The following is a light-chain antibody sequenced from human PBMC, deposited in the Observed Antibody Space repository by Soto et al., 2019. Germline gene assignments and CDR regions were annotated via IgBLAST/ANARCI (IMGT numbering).Light chain of an antibody. CDR3: ATWDSRWSAGV. CDR2: DNN. J-gene: IGLJ2*01. CDR1: SSNIGSNY. Sequence: QSALTQPPSVSAAPGQKVTISCSGSSSNIGSNYVSWYQHLPGTAPKLLIYDNNKRPSGIPDRFSGSKSGTSATLGITGLQTGDEADYYCATWDSRWSAGVFGGGTKLTVL. V-gene: IGLV1-51*01.